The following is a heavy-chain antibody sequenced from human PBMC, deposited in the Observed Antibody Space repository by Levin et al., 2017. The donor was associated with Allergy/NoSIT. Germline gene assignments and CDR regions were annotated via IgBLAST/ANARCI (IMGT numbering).Heavy chain of an antibody. D-gene: IGHD2-15*01. CDR1: GYTFTSYD. V-gene: IGHV1-8*01. CDR2: MNPNSGNT. Sequence: GESLKISCKASGYTFTSYDINWVRQATGQGLEWMGWMNPNSGNTGYAQKFQGRVTMTRNTSISTAYMELSSLRSEDTAVYYCARGVVVVAARGGNWFDPWGQGTLVTVSS. J-gene: IGHJ5*02. CDR3: ARGVVVVAARGGNWFDP.